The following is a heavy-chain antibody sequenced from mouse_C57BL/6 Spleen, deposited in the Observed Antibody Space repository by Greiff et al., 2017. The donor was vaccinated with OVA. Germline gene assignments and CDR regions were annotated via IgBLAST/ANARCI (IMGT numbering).Heavy chain of an antibody. Sequence: QVQLQQPGAELVRPGSSVKLSCKASGYTFTSYWMHWVKQRPIQGLEWIGNIDPSDSETHYNEKFKDKATLTVDKSSSTAYMQLSSLTSEDSAVYYSARSGGNMHRYFDVWGTGTTVTVSS. V-gene: IGHV1-52*01. D-gene: IGHD2-1*01. J-gene: IGHJ1*03. CDR2: IDPSDSET. CDR1: GYTFTSYW. CDR3: ARSGGNMHRYFDV.